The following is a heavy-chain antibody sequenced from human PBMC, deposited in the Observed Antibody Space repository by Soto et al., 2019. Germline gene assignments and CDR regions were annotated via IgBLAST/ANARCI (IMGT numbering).Heavy chain of an antibody. CDR1: GYTFTSYA. V-gene: IGHV1-3*01. CDR2: INAGNGNT. D-gene: IGHD3-22*01. J-gene: IGHJ4*02. Sequence: ASVKVSCKASGYTFTSYAMHWVRQAPGQRLEWMGWINAGNGNTKYSQKFQGRLTISKDTSKSQVVLTMTNMDPVDTATYYCARFSHDSSGYYYLYYFDYWGQGTLVTVSS. CDR3: ARFSHDSSGYYYLYYFDY.